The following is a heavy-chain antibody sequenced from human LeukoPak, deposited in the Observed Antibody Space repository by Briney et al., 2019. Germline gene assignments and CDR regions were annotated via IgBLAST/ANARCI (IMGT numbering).Heavy chain of an antibody. J-gene: IGHJ4*02. CDR1: GGSFSGYY. CDR2: INHSGST. D-gene: IGHD3-10*01. Sequence: PSETLSLTCAVYGGSFSGYYWSWIRQPPGKGLEWIGEINHSGSTNYNPSPKSRVTISVDTSKNQFSLKLSSVTAADTAVYYCARGPPDYGSGDYWGQGTLVTVSS. V-gene: IGHV4-34*01. CDR3: ARGPPDYGSGDY.